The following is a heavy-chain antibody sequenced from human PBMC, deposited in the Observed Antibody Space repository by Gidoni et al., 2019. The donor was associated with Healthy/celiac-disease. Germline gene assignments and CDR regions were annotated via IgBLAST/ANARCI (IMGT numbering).Heavy chain of an antibody. CDR2: IYYSGST. CDR3: ARANGGSSWLYWYFDL. Sequence: QVQLQESGAGLVKPSETLSLTCTVSGGSISSYYWSWIRQHPGKGLEWSGYIYYSGSTNYNPSLESRVTISVDTSKNQFSLKLSSVAAADTAVYYCARANGGSSWLYWYFDLWGRGTLVTVSS. J-gene: IGHJ2*01. CDR1: GGSISSYY. D-gene: IGHD6-13*01. V-gene: IGHV4-59*01.